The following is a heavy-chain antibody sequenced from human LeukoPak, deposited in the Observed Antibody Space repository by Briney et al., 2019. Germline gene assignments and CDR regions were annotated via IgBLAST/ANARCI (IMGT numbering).Heavy chain of an antibody. CDR3: AREPPSGREPTSGRPLDY. D-gene: IGHD5-12*01. Sequence: SETLSLTCTVSGGSISGYFWSWIRQPAGKGLEWIGRIYSSGSNNYNPSLKSRVTMSLDTSKNHLSLNLSSVTAADTAVYYCAREPPSGREPTSGRPLDYWGQGTLVTVSS. J-gene: IGHJ4*02. CDR2: IYSSGSN. V-gene: IGHV4-4*07. CDR1: GGSISGYF.